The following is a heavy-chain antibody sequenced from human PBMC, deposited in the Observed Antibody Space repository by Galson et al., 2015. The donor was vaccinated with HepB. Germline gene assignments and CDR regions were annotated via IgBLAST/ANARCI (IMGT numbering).Heavy chain of an antibody. Sequence: SVKVSCKASGYTFTNYAMNWVRQAPGQGLEWMGWINTNTGNPTYAQGFTGRFVFSLDTSVSTAHLQISSLKAEDTAGYYCARGGGRFWGSYRTTSPFDYWGQGTLVTVSS. V-gene: IGHV7-4-1*02. CDR2: INTNTGNP. D-gene: IGHD3-16*02. CDR3: ARGGGRFWGSYRTTSPFDY. CDR1: GYTFTNYA. J-gene: IGHJ4*02.